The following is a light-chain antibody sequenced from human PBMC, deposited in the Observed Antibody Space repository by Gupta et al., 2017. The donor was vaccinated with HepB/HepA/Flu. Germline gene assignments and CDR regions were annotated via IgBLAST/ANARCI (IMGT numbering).Light chain of an antibody. V-gene: IGLV2-14*03. CDR1: SSDIGSYDY. CDR3: SSYTFTNTV. CDR2: DVT. Sequence: QSALTQPASVSGSAGQSITISCTGTSSDIGSYDYISWYQQHPGKAPKLLLYDVTSRPAGISDRFSGSKSGNTASLTISGLQAEDEADYYCSSYTFTNTVFGGGTKLTVL. J-gene: IGLJ2*01.